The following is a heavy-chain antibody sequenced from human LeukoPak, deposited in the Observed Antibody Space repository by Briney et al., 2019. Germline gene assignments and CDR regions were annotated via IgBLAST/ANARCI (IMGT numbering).Heavy chain of an antibody. Sequence: GGSLRLSCAASGFTFSRYSMNWVRQAPGKGLEWVSYISSSSSTVYYADSLKGRFTISRDDAKNSLYLQMNSLRDEDTAMYYCARDRLTNDAFDIWGQGTMVTVSS. CDR1: GFTFSRYS. CDR2: ISSSSSTV. J-gene: IGHJ3*02. CDR3: ARDRLTNDAFDI. D-gene: IGHD2-8*01. V-gene: IGHV3-48*02.